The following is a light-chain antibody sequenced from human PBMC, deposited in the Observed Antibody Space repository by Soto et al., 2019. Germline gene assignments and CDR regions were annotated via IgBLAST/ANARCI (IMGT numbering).Light chain of an antibody. J-gene: IGKJ2*01. CDR2: DAS. Sequence: EIVLTQSPATLSLSPGERATLSCRASQSVSSYLAWYQQKPGQAPRLLIYDASNRATGIPARFSGSGSATALTLPISSLEHEDFFVYYCQQRSNFFGVTFGQGTKVEIK. V-gene: IGKV3-11*01. CDR3: QQRSNFFGVT. CDR1: QSVSSY.